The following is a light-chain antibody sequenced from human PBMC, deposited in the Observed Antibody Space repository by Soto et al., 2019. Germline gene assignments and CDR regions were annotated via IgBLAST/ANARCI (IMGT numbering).Light chain of an antibody. CDR3: QQYGSSPSWT. J-gene: IGKJ1*01. Sequence: EIVLTQSPGTLSLSPGERATLSCRASQSVSSSYLAWYQQKPGQAPRLLIYVASCRANVIPDRFSGSGSGTDFSLTISRLEPEDFAVYYCQQYGSSPSWTFGQGTKVEIK. CDR1: QSVSSSY. V-gene: IGKV3-20*01. CDR2: VAS.